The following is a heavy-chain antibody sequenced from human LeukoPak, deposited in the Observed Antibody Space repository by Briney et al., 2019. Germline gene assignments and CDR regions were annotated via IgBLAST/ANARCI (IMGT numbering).Heavy chain of an antibody. J-gene: IGHJ6*03. CDR3: TRVGYCSGGSCYGYYYYMVV. Sequence: GGSLRLSCTASGFTFGDYAMSWFRQAPGKGLEWVGFIRSKAYGGTTEYAASVKGRFTISRDDSKSIAYLQMNSLKTEDTAVYYCTRVGYCSGGSCYGYYYYMVVWGKGTTVTVSS. V-gene: IGHV3-49*03. CDR1: GFTFGDYA. D-gene: IGHD2-15*01. CDR2: IRSKAYGGTT.